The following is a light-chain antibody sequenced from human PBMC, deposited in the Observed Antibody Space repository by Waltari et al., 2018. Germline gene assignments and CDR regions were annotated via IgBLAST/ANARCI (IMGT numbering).Light chain of an antibody. CDR2: NND. CDR3: AGWDERLEGWV. Sequence: QSVLTQAPSASGTPGQRVTISCSGSSSNIRRYSANWYQQLPGAAPRLLIYNNDQRPSGVPDRFSGYGSGASASLAISGLQSEDEADYYCAGWDERLEGWVFGGGTRLTVL. V-gene: IGLV1-44*01. J-gene: IGLJ3*02. CDR1: SSNIRRYS.